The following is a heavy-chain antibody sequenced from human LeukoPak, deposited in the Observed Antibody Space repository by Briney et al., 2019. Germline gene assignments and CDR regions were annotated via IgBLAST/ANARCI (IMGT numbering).Heavy chain of an antibody. CDR2: INPNSGGT. CDR3: ARDLDSSGYYFDY. Sequence: GASVKVSCKASGYTFTSYDINWVRQAPGQGLEWMGWINPNSGGTNYAQKFQGRVTMTRDTSTSTVYMELSSLRSEDTAVYYCARDLDSSGYYFDYWGQGTLVTVSS. V-gene: IGHV1-2*02. CDR1: GYTFTSYD. J-gene: IGHJ4*02. D-gene: IGHD3-22*01.